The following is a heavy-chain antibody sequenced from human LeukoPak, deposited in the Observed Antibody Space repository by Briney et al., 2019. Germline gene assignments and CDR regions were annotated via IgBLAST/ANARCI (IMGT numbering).Heavy chain of an antibody. CDR2: ISISSRGYI. CDR3: ASSRYEGGTFDI. V-gene: IGHV3-21*01. CDR1: GFTFSSYS. D-gene: IGHD3-16*01. Sequence: GGSLRLSCAASGFTFSSYSMNWVRQAPGKGLELVSYISISSRGYIYYADSVKGRFTISRDNAKNSLYLQMNSLRAEDTAVYYCASSRYEGGTFDIWGQGTLVTVSS. J-gene: IGHJ3*02.